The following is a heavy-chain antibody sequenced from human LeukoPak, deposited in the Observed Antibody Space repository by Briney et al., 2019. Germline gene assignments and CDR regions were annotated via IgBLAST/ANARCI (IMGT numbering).Heavy chain of an antibody. J-gene: IGHJ4*02. CDR2: INNDGSST. CDR3: ARDLRGSGFRTFDY. D-gene: IGHD3-10*01. CDR1: GFTFSSYS. V-gene: IGHV3-74*01. Sequence: GGSLRLSCAASGFTFSSYSMNWVRQAPGKGLVWVSRINNDGSSTNYADSVKGRFTISRDNAKNTLYLQMNSLRVEDTAVYYCARDLRGSGFRTFDYWGQGTLVTVSS.